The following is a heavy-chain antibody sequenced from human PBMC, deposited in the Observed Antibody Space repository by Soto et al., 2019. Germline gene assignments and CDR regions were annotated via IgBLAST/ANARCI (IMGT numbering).Heavy chain of an antibody. J-gene: IGHJ5*02. CDR3: ARDLFPIAAAAPNWFDP. D-gene: IGHD6-13*01. CDR2: INPSGGST. V-gene: IGHV1-46*01. CDR1: GYTFTSDY. Sequence: ASVTGSCQASGYTFTSDYMHWVRQAPGQGLEWMGIINPSGGSTSYAQKFQGRVTMTRDTSTSTVYMELSSLRPEDTAVYYCARDLFPIAAAAPNWFDPWGQGTLVTVSA.